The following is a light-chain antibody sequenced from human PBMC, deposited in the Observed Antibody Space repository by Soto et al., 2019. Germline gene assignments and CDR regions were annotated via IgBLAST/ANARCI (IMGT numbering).Light chain of an antibody. J-gene: IGKJ1*01. Sequence: EIVVTQSPATLSVSPGTRAPLSCRASQSISSSYLAWYQQRPGQAPRLLIYGASSRATGIPDRFSGSGSGTEFTLTISRLEPEDFAVYYCQQYGSSSWTFGQGTKVDIK. CDR3: QQYGSSSWT. CDR1: QSISSSY. V-gene: IGKV3-20*01. CDR2: GAS.